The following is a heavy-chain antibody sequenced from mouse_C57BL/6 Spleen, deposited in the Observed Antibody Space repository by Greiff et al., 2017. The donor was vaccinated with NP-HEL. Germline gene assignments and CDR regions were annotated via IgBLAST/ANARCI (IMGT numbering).Heavy chain of an antibody. J-gene: IGHJ3*01. CDR2: ISYDGSN. CDR3: AREYYYGSSYTFAY. Sequence: DVQLQESGPGLVKPSQSLSLTCSVTGYSITSGYYWNWIRQFPGNKLEWMGYISYDGSNNYNPSLKNRISITRDTSKNQFFLKLNSVTTEDTATYYCAREYYYGSSYTFAYWGQGTLVTVSA. CDR1: GYSITSGYY. D-gene: IGHD1-1*01. V-gene: IGHV3-6*01.